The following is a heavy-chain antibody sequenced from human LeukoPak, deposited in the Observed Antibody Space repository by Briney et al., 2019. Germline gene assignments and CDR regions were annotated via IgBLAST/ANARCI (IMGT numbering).Heavy chain of an antibody. Sequence: GGSLRLSCAASGFTFSSYSMNWVRQAPGKGLEWVSYVSSSSSTIYYADSVKGRFTISRDNAKNSLYLQMNSLRAEDTAVYYCAELGITMIGGVWGKGTTVTISS. J-gene: IGHJ6*04. CDR1: GFTFSSYS. CDR3: AELGITMIGGV. CDR2: VSSSSSTI. D-gene: IGHD3-10*02. V-gene: IGHV3-48*04.